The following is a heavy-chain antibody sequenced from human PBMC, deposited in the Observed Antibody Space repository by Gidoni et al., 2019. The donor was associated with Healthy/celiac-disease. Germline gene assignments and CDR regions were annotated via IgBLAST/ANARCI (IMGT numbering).Heavy chain of an antibody. CDR1: GFTFSSYA. V-gene: IGHV3-64*01. J-gene: IGHJ3*02. CDR2: ISSNGGST. CDR3: ARDGEGDAFDI. D-gene: IGHD3-10*01. Sequence: VQLVESGGGLVQPGGSLRLSCAASGFTFSSYAMHWVRQAPGKGLEYVSAISSNGGSTYYANSVKGRFTISRDNSKNTLYLQMGSLRAEDMAVYYCARDGEGDAFDIWGQGTMVTVSS.